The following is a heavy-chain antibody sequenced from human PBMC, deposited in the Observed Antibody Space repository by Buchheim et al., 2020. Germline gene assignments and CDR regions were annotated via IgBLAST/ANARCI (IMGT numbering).Heavy chain of an antibody. V-gene: IGHV4-39*01. D-gene: IGHD3-22*01. CDR3: ARLGIRITMIVVVDPNVHDAFDI. CDR1: GGSISSSSYY. CDR2: IYYSGST. Sequence: QLQLQESGPGLVKPSETLSLTCTVSGGSISSSSYYWGWIRQPPGKGLEWIGSIYYSGSTYYNPSLKSRVTISVDTSKNQFSLKLSSVTAADTAVYYCARLGIRITMIVVVDPNVHDAFDIWGQGT. J-gene: IGHJ3*02.